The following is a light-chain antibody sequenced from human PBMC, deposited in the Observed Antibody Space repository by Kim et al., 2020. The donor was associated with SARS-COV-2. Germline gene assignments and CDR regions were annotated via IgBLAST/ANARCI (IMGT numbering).Light chain of an antibody. CDR1: QGISDH. J-gene: IGKJ2*03. V-gene: IGKV1-9*01. CDR2: GAS. CDR3: QQLNTYPYS. Sequence: SASVGDRVTITCRASQGISDHLAWYQQQPGRPPKLLIYGASTLHTGVTSRFSGSRSGTDFTLIISSLQPEDSASYYCQQLNTYPYSFGQGTKLEI.